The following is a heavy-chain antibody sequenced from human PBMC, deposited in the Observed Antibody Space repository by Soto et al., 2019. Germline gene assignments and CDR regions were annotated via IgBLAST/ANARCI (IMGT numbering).Heavy chain of an antibody. CDR3: ARGSAFIGLDY. Sequence: GGSLRLSCAVSGFIFSRYSMNWVRRAPGKGLEWVSSIGTSGSYIYDTDSVKGRFTISRDNTKDSLYLQMNSLRAEDTAIYYCARGSAFIGLDYWGQGTPVTVSS. D-gene: IGHD1-26*01. J-gene: IGHJ4*02. CDR1: GFIFSRYS. V-gene: IGHV3-21*01. CDR2: IGTSGSYI.